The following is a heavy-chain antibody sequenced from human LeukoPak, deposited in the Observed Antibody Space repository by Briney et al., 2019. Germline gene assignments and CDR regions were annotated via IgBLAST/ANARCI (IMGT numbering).Heavy chain of an antibody. J-gene: IGHJ3*02. D-gene: IGHD5-24*01. Sequence: PGGSLRLSCAASGFTFRSYAMSWVRQAPGKGLEWVSAISGSGGGTYYADSVKGRFTISRDNSKNTLYLQMNSLRAEDTAVYYCAKYSEWVWLQGGAFDIWGQGTMVTVSS. CDR3: AKYSEWVWLQGGAFDI. V-gene: IGHV3-23*01. CDR2: ISGSGGGT. CDR1: GFTFRSYA.